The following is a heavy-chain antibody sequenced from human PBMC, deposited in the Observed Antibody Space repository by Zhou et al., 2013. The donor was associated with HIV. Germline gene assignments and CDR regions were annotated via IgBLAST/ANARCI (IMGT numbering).Heavy chain of an antibody. CDR2: IYYSGST. CDR1: GGSISSHY. V-gene: IGHV4-59*11. Sequence: QVQLQESGPGLVKPSETLSLTCTVSGGSISSHYWSWIRQPPGKGLEWIGYIYYSGSTNYNPSLKSRVTISVDTSKNQFSLKLSSVTAADTAVYYCARGRRGPYYYYYMGVWGKRDHGHRLL. J-gene: IGHJ6*03. CDR3: ARGRRGPYYYYYMGV.